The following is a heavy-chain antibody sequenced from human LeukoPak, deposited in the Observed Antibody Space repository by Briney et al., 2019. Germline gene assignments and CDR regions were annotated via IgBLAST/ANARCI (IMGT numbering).Heavy chain of an antibody. CDR3: ARGPTTVTAFDY. CDR2: IYYSGSI. J-gene: IGHJ4*02. V-gene: IGHV4-31*03. D-gene: IGHD4-17*01. Sequence: SETLSLTCTVSGGSISSGGYYWSWIRQHPGKGLEWIGYIYYSGSIYYNPSLKSRVTISVDTSKNQFSLKLSSVTAADTAVYYCARGPTTVTAFDYWGQGTLVTVSS. CDR1: GGSISSGGYY.